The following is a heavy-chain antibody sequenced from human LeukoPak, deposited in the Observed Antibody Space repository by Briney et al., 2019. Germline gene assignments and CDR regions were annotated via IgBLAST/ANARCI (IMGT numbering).Heavy chain of an antibody. Sequence: SETLSLTSTVYGGSFSGNYWSWIRQPPGKGLEWIGGINHSGSTNYNPSLKSRVTMSVDTSKNQFSLKLRSVTAADTAVYYCARGRIVGATPYYYYGLDVWGQGTTVTVSS. CDR2: INHSGST. CDR1: GGSFSGNY. CDR3: ARGRIVGATPYYYYGLDV. J-gene: IGHJ6*02. V-gene: IGHV4-34*01. D-gene: IGHD1-26*01.